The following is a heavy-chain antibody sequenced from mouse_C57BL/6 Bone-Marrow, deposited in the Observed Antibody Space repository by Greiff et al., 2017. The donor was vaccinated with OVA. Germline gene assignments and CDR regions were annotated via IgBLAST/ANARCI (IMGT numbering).Heavy chain of an antibody. V-gene: IGHV1-64*01. CDR1: GYTFTSYW. CDR2: IHPNSGST. D-gene: IGHD2-3*01. J-gene: IGHJ1*03. Sequence: QVQLQQSGAELVKPGASVKLSCKASGYTFTSYWMHWVKQRPGQGLEWIGMIHPNSGSTNYNEKFKSKATLTVDKSSSTAYMQLSSLTSEDSAVYYCARARIYDGYYWYFDVWGTGTTVTVSS. CDR3: ARARIYDGYYWYFDV.